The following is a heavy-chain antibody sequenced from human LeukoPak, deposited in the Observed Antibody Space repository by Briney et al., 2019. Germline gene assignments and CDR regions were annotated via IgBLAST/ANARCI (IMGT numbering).Heavy chain of an antibody. Sequence: SETLSLTCTVSGYSISSGYYWGWIRQPPGKGLEWIGSIYHSGSTYYNPSLRSRVTMSVDTSKNQFSLMLSSVTAADTAVYYCARAASRSSTWFDPWGQGTLVTVSS. J-gene: IGHJ5*02. CDR2: IYHSGST. CDR3: ARAASRSSTWFDP. CDR1: GYSISSGYY. V-gene: IGHV4-38-2*02. D-gene: IGHD2-15*01.